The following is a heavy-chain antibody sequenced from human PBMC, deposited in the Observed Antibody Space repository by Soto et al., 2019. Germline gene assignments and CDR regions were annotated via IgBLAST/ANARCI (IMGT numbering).Heavy chain of an antibody. CDR2: IIPIFGTA. Sequence: SVKVSCKASGGTFSSYAISWVRQAPGQGLEWMGGIIPIFGTANYAQKFQGRVTITADESTSTAYMELSSLRSEDTAVYYCASGFCSGGSCYSGYYFDYWGQGTLVTVSS. CDR3: ASGFCSGGSCYSGYYFDY. J-gene: IGHJ4*02. V-gene: IGHV1-69*13. D-gene: IGHD2-15*01. CDR1: GGTFSSYA.